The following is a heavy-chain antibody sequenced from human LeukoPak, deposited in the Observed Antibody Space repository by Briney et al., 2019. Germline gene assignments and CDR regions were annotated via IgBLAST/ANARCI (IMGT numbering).Heavy chain of an antibody. D-gene: IGHD3-9*01. Sequence: GGSLRLSCAASGFTFSSYSMNCVRQAPGKGLKWVSSISSSGTYVYYADSVKGRFTISRDNAKNSLSLQMNSLRADDAAVYYCARASSKQLAGYLPDGFDIWGQGTMVTVSS. CDR3: ARASSKQLAGYLPDGFDI. J-gene: IGHJ3*02. V-gene: IGHV3-21*01. CDR1: GFTFSSYS. CDR2: ISSSGTYV.